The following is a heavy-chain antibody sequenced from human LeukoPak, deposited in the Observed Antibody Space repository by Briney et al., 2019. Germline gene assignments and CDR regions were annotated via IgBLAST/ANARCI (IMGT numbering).Heavy chain of an antibody. D-gene: IGHD3-10*01. CDR3: ARHEVRGARSFDY. Sequence: SETLSLTCTVSGGSISSSSYYWGWIRQPPGKGLEWIGTIYYSGSTYYNPSLKSRVTILEDQSKNQFTLKLSALTAADTAVYYCARHEVRGARSFDYWGQGTLVTVSS. CDR2: IYYSGST. J-gene: IGHJ4*02. V-gene: IGHV4-39*01. CDR1: GGSISSSSYY.